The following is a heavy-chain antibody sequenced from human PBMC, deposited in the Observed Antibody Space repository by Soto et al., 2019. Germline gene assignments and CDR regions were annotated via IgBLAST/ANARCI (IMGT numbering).Heavy chain of an antibody. J-gene: IGHJ4*02. CDR1: GGSISSYY. D-gene: IGHD7-27*01. CDR3: ARHTLGLGIDY. V-gene: IGHV4-59*08. Sequence: SETLSLTCTVSGGSISSYYWSWIRQPPGKGLEWIGYIYYSGSTNYNPSLKSRVTISVDTSKNQFSLKLSSVTAADTAVYYCARHTLGLGIDYWGQGTLVTVSS. CDR2: IYYSGST.